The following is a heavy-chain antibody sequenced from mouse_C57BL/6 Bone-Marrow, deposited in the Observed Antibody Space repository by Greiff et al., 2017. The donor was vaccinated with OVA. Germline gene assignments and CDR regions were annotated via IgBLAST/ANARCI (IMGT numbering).Heavy chain of an antibody. CDR1: AYTFTSYW. CDR3: ACIAY. CDR2: IDPSDSYT. Sequence: QVQLQQPGAELVKPGASVKLSCKASAYTFTSYWMRWVKQRPGQGLEGIGEIDPSDSYTNYNQKFKGKATLTVDTSSSTAYMQLSSLTSEDSAVYYCACIAYWGQGTTLTVSS. J-gene: IGHJ2*01. V-gene: IGHV1-50*01.